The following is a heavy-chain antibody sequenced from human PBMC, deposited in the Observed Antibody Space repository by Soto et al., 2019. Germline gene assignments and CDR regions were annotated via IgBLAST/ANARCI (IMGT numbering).Heavy chain of an antibody. CDR1: GFTFSSYA. J-gene: IGHJ4*02. V-gene: IGHV3-23*01. D-gene: IGHD3-10*01. CDR3: AKDFLVRPRGYGPVGGFDY. Sequence: EVQLLESGGGLVQPGGSLRLSCAASGFTFSSYAMSWVRQAPGKGLEWVSAISGSGGSTYYADSVKGRFTISRDNSKNTLELQMNSLRAEDTAVYYCAKDFLVRPRGYGPVGGFDYWGQGTLVTVSS. CDR2: ISGSGGST.